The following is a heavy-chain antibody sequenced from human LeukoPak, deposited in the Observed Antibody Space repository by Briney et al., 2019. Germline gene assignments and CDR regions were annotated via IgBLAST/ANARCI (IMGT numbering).Heavy chain of an antibody. V-gene: IGHV3-21*01. CDR3: ARAHSDIVVVPAGY. D-gene: IGHD2-2*01. CDR1: GFTFSSYS. CDR2: ISSSSSYI. J-gene: IGHJ4*02. Sequence: GGSLRLSCAASGFTFSSYSMNWVRQAPGKGLEWVSSISSSSSYIYYADSVKGRFTMSRDNAKNSLYLQMNSLRAEDTAVYYCARAHSDIVVVPAGYWGQGTLVTVSS.